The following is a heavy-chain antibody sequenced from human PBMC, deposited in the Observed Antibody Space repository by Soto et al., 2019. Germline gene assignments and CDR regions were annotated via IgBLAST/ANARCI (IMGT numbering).Heavy chain of an antibody. CDR3: ARDQMVTFFGEGGPGRYWFDP. J-gene: IGHJ5*02. Sequence: ASVKVSCKASGYTFTGYYMHWVRQAPGQGLEWMGWINPNSGGTNYAQKFQGRVTMTRDTSISTAYMELSRLRSDDTAVYYCARDQMVTFFGEGGPGRYWFDPWGQGNLVTVSS. CDR2: INPNSGGT. V-gene: IGHV1-2*02. D-gene: IGHD5-18*01. CDR1: GYTFTGYY.